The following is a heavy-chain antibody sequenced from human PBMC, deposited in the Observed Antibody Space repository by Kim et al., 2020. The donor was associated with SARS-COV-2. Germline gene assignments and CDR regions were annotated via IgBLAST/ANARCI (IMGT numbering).Heavy chain of an antibody. CDR3: AKGPKYCGGNCYSDY. CDR2: ISGSAATT. CDR1: AFTFTTYA. V-gene: IGHV3-23*01. Sequence: GGSLRLSCAASAFTFTTYAMSWVRQAPGRGLEWVSGISGSAATTYYADSVKGRFTISRDNSKDMLYLQMNSLRAEDTAVYYCAKGPKYCGGNCYSDYWG. J-gene: IGHJ4*01. D-gene: IGHD2-21*01.